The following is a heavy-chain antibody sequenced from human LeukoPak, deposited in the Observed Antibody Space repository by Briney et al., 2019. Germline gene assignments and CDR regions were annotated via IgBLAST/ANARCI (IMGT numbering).Heavy chain of an antibody. CDR2: ISSSSNTI. CDR1: GFTLSSYS. D-gene: IGHD1-26*01. J-gene: IGHJ4*02. Sequence: GGSLRLSCVASGFTLSSYSMNWVRQAPGKGLQWISYISSSSNTIYYADSAKGRFTISRDNAKSSLYLQMNSLRGEDTAVYYCARGGSGSYLDYWGQGTLVTVSS. CDR3: ARGGSGSYLDY. V-gene: IGHV3-48*04.